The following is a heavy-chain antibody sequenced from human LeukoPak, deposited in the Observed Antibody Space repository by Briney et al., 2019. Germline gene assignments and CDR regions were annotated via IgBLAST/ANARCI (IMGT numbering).Heavy chain of an antibody. J-gene: IGHJ4*02. CDR2: INPNSGDT. D-gene: IGHD4-17*01. V-gene: IGHV1-2*06. Sequence: ASVKVSCKASGYTFTGYYIHWVRQAPGQGLEWMGRINPNSGDTNYVQKFQGRVTMTRDTSITTSYMELSRLTSDDTAVYYCARLPTVTTPLTYWGQGTLVTVSS. CDR1: GYTFTGYY. CDR3: ARLPTVTTPLTY.